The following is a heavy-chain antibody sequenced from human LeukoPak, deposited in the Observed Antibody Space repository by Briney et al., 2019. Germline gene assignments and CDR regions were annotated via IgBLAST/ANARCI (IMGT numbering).Heavy chain of an antibody. J-gene: IGHJ4*02. CDR2: ISSSSSYI. CDR3: ARAGLSLYGGPHF. CDR1: GFTFSSYS. D-gene: IGHD3-16*02. Sequence: GGSLRPSCAASGFTFSSYSMNWVRQAPGKGLEWVSSISSSSSYIYYADSVKGRFTISRDNAKNSLYLQMNSLRAEDTAVYYCARAGLSLYGGPHFWGQGTLVTVSS. V-gene: IGHV3-21*01.